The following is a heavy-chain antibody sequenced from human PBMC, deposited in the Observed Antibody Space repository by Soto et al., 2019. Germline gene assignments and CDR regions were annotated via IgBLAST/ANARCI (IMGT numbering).Heavy chain of an antibody. Sequence: QVQLVQSGAEVKKPGASVKVSCKASGYTFTNYGISWVRQAPGQGLEWMGWISGYNGNTNYAQTLQGRVTMTTDTSTSTASMELRSLISVDTPVYSCARAPGYGDYEIDYWGQGTLVTVSS. CDR3: ARAPGYGDYEIDY. CDR2: ISGYNGNT. J-gene: IGHJ4*02. V-gene: IGHV1-18*01. CDR1: GYTFTNYG. D-gene: IGHD4-17*01.